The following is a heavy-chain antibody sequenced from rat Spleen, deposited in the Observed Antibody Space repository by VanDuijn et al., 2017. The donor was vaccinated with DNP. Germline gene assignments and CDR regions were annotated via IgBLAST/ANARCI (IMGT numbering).Heavy chain of an antibody. J-gene: IGHJ4*01. CDR3: ARYGTTRDYAMDA. CDR2: ITYDGSRT. D-gene: IGHD1-4*01. CDR1: GFTFSDYN. Sequence: EVQLVESGGGLVQSGRSLKVSCAASGFTFSDYNMAWVRQAPKKGLEWVATITYDGSRTYYRDSVKGRFTISRDKAKSTLYLQMDSLRSEDTATYYCARYGTTRDYAMDAWGQGTSVTVSS. V-gene: IGHV5S10*01.